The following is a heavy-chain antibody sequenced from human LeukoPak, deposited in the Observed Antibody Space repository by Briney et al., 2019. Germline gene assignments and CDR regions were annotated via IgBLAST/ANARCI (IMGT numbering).Heavy chain of an antibody. Sequence: PGGSLRLSCIASGFTFSIYGMSWVRQAPGKGLEWVSIISGSGDRTLHADSVKGRFTVSRDNSKNTVYLQMNSLRAEDTAVYYCAKDLRNIRTLVDLQMIWGQGTLVIVSS. CDR1: GFTFSIYG. V-gene: IGHV3-23*01. CDR3: AKDLRNIRTLVDLQMI. J-gene: IGHJ3*02. CDR2: ISGSGDRT. D-gene: IGHD2-8*02.